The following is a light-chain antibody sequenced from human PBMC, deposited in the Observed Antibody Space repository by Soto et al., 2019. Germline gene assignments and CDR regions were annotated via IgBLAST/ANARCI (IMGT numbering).Light chain of an antibody. CDR3: AAWDDSLNGYV. Sequence: HSVLTQPPSASGTPGQRVTISCSGSSSNIGSNTVNWYQQLPGTAPKLLIYSNNQRPSGVPDRFSGSKSGTSASLAISGLQSEDEADYYCAAWDDSLNGYVFGHGTKLSVL. V-gene: IGLV1-44*01. CDR1: SSNIGSNT. J-gene: IGLJ1*01. CDR2: SNN.